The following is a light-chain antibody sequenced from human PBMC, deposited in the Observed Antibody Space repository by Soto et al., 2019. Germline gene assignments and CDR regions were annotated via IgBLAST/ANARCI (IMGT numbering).Light chain of an antibody. Sequence: EIVMTQYPATLSVSPGERVTIPCRASQSVSAYLAWYLQKPGQAPRLLIYGASTRATGIPARFSGSGSGTEFTLTISSLQSEDSAVYHCQRYSDWSLVTVGGGTKVEI. V-gene: IGKV3-15*01. J-gene: IGKJ4*01. CDR1: QSVSAY. CDR3: QRYSDWSLVT. CDR2: GAS.